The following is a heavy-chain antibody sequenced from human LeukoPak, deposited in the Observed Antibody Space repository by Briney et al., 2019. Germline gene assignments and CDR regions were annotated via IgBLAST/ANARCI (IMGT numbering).Heavy chain of an antibody. D-gene: IGHD6-19*01. CDR3: ASSLLGSSGWPESEYFHH. V-gene: IGHV1-46*01. Sequence: ASVKVSCKASGYTFTTYYMHWMRQAPGQGPEWMGIINPRGGSTDYSQKFQGRVTTTRDTSISTAYMELSRLRSDDTAVYYCASSLLGSSGWPESEYFHHWGQGTLVTVSS. CDR2: INPRGGST. J-gene: IGHJ1*01. CDR1: GYTFTTYY.